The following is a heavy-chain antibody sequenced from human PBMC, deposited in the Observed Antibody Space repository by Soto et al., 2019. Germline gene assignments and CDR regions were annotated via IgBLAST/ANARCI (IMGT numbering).Heavy chain of an antibody. CDR3: ARGVTAGVDY. D-gene: IGHD1-26*01. CDR2: MQPSSGRT. V-gene: IGHV1-8*01. J-gene: IGHJ4*02. CDR1: GYSFTSLD. Sequence: AAVKVSCKASGYSFTSLDINWVRQTTGQGLEWMGWMQPSSGRTGYAQKFQGRVTMTRDTSINTAYMELSSLTSDDTAFYYCARGVTAGVDYWGQGTLVTVSS.